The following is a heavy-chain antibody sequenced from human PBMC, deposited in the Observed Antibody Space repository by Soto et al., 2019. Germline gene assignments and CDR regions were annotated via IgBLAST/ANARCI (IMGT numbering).Heavy chain of an antibody. V-gene: IGHV4-31*03. Sequence: PSETLSLTCSVSGGSSSSGGFSWSWIRHHQGKGLEWIGYIYYNGATYYNPSLKTRATISVDTSTHQFSLKLSSITAANTAVYYCARAVNHDFWSGYSPFDYWGQGTLVTV. CDR1: GGSSSSGGFS. J-gene: IGHJ4*02. D-gene: IGHD3-3*01. CDR3: ARAVNHDFWSGYSPFDY. CDR2: IYYNGAT.